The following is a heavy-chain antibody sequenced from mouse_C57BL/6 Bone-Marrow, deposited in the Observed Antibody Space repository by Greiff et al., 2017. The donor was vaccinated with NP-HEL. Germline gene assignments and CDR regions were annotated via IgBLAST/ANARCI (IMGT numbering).Heavy chain of an antibody. CDR1: GYAFSSYW. J-gene: IGHJ3*01. D-gene: IGHD1-1*01. V-gene: IGHV1-80*01. CDR3: ARESMRYSSCAAWLAY. CDR2: IYPGDGDT. Sequence: QVQLKESGAELVKPGASVKISCKASGYAFSSYWMNWVKQRPGKGLEWIGQIYPGDGDTNYNGKFKGKATLTADKSSSTAYMQLSSLTSEDSAVYFCARESMRYSSCAAWLAYWGQGTLVTVSA.